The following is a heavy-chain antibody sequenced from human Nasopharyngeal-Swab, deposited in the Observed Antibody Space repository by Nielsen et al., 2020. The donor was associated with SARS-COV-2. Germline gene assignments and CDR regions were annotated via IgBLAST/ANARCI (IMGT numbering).Heavy chain of an antibody. V-gene: IGHV3-48*03. CDR3: ARDKARYNWNLSLGWYFDL. CDR2: ISSSGSTI. D-gene: IGHD1-20*01. CDR1: GFTFSSYE. Sequence: GGSLRLSCAASGFTFSSYEMNWVRQAPGKGLEWVSYISSSGSTIYYADSVKGRSTISRDNAKNSLYLQMNSLRAEDTAVYYCARDKARYNWNLSLGWYFDLWGRGTLVTVSS. J-gene: IGHJ2*01.